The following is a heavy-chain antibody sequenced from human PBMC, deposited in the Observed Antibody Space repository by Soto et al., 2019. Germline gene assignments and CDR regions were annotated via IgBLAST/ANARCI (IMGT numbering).Heavy chain of an antibody. CDR3: AHYDRADYGDY. V-gene: IGHV2-5*02. D-gene: IGHD4-17*01. CDR2: IYWDDDK. CDR1: GFSLSTSGVG. Sequence: QITLKESGPTLVKPTQTLTLTCTFSGFSLSTSGVGVGWIRQPPGKALEWLALIYWDDDKRYSPSLKSRLTVTKDRPDNQVVLTLTNMDPVDTATYYCAHYDRADYGDYWGQGTLVTVSS. J-gene: IGHJ4*02.